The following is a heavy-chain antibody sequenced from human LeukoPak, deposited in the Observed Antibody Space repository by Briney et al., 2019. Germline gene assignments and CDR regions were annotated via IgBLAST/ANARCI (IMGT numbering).Heavy chain of an antibody. CDR1: GGSISSYY. J-gene: IGHJ5*02. CDR2: IYYSGST. V-gene: IGHV4-59*08. Sequence: PSETLSLTCTVSGGSISSYYWSWIRQPPGKGLEWIGYIYYSGSTNYNPSLKSRVTISVDTSKNQFSLKLSSVTAADTAVYYCASHGDYYDSSGYYYNWFDPWGQGTQVTVSS. CDR3: ASHGDYYDSSGYYYNWFDP. D-gene: IGHD3-22*01.